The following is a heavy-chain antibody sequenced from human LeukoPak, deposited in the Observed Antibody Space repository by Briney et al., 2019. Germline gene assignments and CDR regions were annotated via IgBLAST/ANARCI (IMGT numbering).Heavy chain of an antibody. CDR2: IRYDGSNK. Sequence: GGSLRLSCAASGFTFSRYRMHWVRQAPGKGLEWVAFIRYDGSNKYYADSVKGRFTISRDNSKNTLYLQMNSLRAEDTAVYYCAKDPLRYFDWPRDRFDYWGQGTLVTVSS. J-gene: IGHJ4*02. V-gene: IGHV3-30*02. CDR1: GFTFSRYR. D-gene: IGHD3-9*01. CDR3: AKDPLRYFDWPRDRFDY.